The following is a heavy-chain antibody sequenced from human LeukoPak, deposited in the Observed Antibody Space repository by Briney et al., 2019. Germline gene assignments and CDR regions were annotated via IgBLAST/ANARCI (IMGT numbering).Heavy chain of an antibody. CDR1: GYTFTGYY. D-gene: IGHD3-16*02. J-gene: IGHJ4*02. Sequence: ASVKVSCKASGYTFTGYYIHWVRQAPGQGLEWLGRINPHSGGTNSAQKFQGRVTMTRDTSISTAYMELNRLRSDDTAVYYCARGRLGELSLHSRFDYWGQGTLVTVSS. V-gene: IGHV1-2*06. CDR2: INPHSGGT. CDR3: ARGRLGELSLHSRFDY.